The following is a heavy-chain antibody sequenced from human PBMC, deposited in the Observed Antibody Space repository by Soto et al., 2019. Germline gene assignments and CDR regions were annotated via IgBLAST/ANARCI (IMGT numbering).Heavy chain of an antibody. CDR1: GYTFSTYP. CDR3: ARDRWVTTVTAYNWFDP. J-gene: IGHJ5*02. Sequence: GASVKVSCKAFGYTFSTYPIHWVRQAPGQGLEWMGWINAANGNIKYSEKFQGRVTITRDTSASTAYMELSSLRFEDTAVYYCARDRWVTTVTAYNWFDPWGQGTLVTVSS. CDR2: INAANGNI. V-gene: IGHV1-3*01. D-gene: IGHD4-17*01.